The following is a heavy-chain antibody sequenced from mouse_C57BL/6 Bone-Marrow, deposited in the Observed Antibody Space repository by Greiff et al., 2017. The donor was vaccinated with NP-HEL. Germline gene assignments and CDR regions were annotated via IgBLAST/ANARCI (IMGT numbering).Heavy chain of an antibody. CDR1: GFTFTDYY. CDR3: ARYWDYGSSSYYFDY. Sequence: EVMLVESGGGLVQPGGSLSLSCAASGFTFTDYYMSWVRQPPGKALEWLGFIRNNANGYTTEYSASVKGRLTISRDNSQSILYLKMNALRAEDSATYYCARYWDYGSSSYYFDYWGQGTTLTVSS. V-gene: IGHV7-3*01. J-gene: IGHJ2*01. CDR2: IRNNANGYTT. D-gene: IGHD1-1*01.